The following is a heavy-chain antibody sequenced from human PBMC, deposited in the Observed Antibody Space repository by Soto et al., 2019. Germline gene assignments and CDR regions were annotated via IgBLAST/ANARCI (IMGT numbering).Heavy chain of an antibody. D-gene: IGHD3-3*01. CDR2: IGTRRDT. J-gene: IGHJ4*02. V-gene: IGHV3-13*01. CDR1: GVTFSDYD. Sequence: GGSPRISYEASGVTFSDYDMHWVRQPTGKGLEWVSGIGTRRDTHYLDSVKGRFTISRENDRNSLYLQMNSLRAEDTAVYYCARGRPIWSGFYIDEWGQGILVTVSS. CDR3: ARGRPIWSGFYIDE.